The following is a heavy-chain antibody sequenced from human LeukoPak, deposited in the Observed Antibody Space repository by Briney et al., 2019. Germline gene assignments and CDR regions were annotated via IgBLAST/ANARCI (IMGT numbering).Heavy chain of an antibody. Sequence: SQTLSLTCTVSGGSISSGGYYWSWIRQHPGKGLEWIGYIYYSGSTHYNPSLKSRVTISVDTSKNQFSLKLSSVTAADTAVYYCARGWAAAGPFDYWGQGTLVTVSS. CDR1: GGSISSGGYY. V-gene: IGHV4-31*03. CDR2: IYYSGST. J-gene: IGHJ4*02. D-gene: IGHD6-13*01. CDR3: ARGWAAAGPFDY.